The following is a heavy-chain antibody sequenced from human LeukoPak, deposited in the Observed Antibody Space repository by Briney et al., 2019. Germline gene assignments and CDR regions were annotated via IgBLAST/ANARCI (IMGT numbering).Heavy chain of an antibody. CDR2: INPNSGGT. D-gene: IGHD3-22*01. Sequence: ASVKVSCKVSGYTFTGYYMHWVRQAPGQGLEWMGRINPNSGGTNYAQKFQGRVTMTRDTSISTAYMELSRLRSDDTAVYYCARAWYYYDSSGYYQIDYWGQGTLVTVSS. V-gene: IGHV1-2*06. CDR1: GYTFTGYY. CDR3: ARAWYYYDSSGYYQIDY. J-gene: IGHJ4*02.